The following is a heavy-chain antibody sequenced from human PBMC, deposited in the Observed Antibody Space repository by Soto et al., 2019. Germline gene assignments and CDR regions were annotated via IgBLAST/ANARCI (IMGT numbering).Heavy chain of an antibody. CDR2: ISDDGSGK. J-gene: IGHJ4*02. CDR1: GFSFKNYG. Sequence: QVQLVESGGGVVQPGRSLRLSCAASGFSFKNYGMHWVRQAPGKGLEWVALISDDGSGKYYIDSVKGRFTISRDNSKNTLFLQMNSLRADDTAVYFCGGGQYFSDYWGQGTLVTVSS. D-gene: IGHD3-16*01. CDR3: GGGQYFSDY. V-gene: IGHV3-30*03.